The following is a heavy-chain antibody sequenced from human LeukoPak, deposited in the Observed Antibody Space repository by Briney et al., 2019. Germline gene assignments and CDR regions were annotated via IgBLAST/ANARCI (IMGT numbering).Heavy chain of an antibody. Sequence: HAGGSLRLSCAASGFTFSSYGMHWVRQAPGKGLEWGAVISYDGSNKYYADSVKGRFTISRDNSKNTLYLQMNSLRAEDTAVYYCAKGLTYSSSWSPFDYWGQGTLVTVSS. CDR3: AKGLTYSSSWSPFDY. CDR1: GFTFSSYG. CDR2: ISYDGSNK. V-gene: IGHV3-30*18. J-gene: IGHJ4*02. D-gene: IGHD6-13*01.